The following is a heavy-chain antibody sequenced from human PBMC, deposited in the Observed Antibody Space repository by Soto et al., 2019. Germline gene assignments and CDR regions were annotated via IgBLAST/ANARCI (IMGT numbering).Heavy chain of an antibody. CDR2: IKEDGSAK. Sequence: EVQLVESGGGLVQPGGSLRVSCAASGFTFTSYWMSWVRQAPGKGLEWVANIKEDGSAKYSLDSVKGRFTISRDNAKNSRYLQMSSLRAEDTAVYYCAREDFYRFDYWGQGNPVTVSS. J-gene: IGHJ4*02. CDR3: AREDFYRFDY. CDR1: GFTFTSYW. V-gene: IGHV3-7*01.